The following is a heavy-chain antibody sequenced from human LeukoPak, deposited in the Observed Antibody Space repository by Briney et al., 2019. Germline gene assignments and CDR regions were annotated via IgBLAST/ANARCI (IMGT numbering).Heavy chain of an antibody. D-gene: IGHD3-10*01. J-gene: IGHJ4*02. CDR3: ARGPRALGELFVVGDY. V-gene: IGHV1-18*01. CDR1: GYPFTSYG. CDR2: ISAYNGKT. Sequence: ASVKVSCKASGYPFTSYGISWVRQAPGQGLEWMGWISAYNGKTNYAQKLQGRVTMTTDTSTSTAYMELRSLRSDDTAVYYCARGPRALGELFVVGDYWGQGTLVTVSS.